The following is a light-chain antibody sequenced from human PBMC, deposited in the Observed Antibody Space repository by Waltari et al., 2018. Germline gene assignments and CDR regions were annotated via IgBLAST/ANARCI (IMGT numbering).Light chain of an antibody. Sequence: SYVLTQPTSVSVAPGETARITCGGDNIGSYSVHWYQQKPGQAPGLVTRYDSDRPSGIPERFSGSNSANTATLTISRVEAGDEANYYCQVWHAAIDPGVFGTGTEVTV. V-gene: IGLV3-21*04. CDR2: YDS. J-gene: IGLJ1*01. CDR3: QVWHAAIDPGV. CDR1: NIGSYS.